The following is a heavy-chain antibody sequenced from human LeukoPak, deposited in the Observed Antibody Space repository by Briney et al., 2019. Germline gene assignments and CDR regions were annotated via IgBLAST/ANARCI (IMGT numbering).Heavy chain of an antibody. V-gene: IGHV4-59*01. CDR3: ARENYFDY. CDR1: GGSISSYY. J-gene: IGHJ4*02. CDR2: IYYSGST. Sequence: SETLSLTCTVSGGSISSYYWSWIRQPPGKGLEWIGYIYYSGSTNYNPSLKSRVTISVDTSRNQFSLKLRSVTAADTAVYYCARENYFDYWGQGTVVTVSS.